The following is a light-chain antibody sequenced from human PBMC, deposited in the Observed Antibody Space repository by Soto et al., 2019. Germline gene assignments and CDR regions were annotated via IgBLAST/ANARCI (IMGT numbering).Light chain of an antibody. CDR1: SSDVGGYNY. V-gene: IGLV2-14*01. J-gene: IGLJ2*01. Sequence: VLTQPASVSGSPGQSITISCTGTSSDVGGYNYVSWYQQHPGKAPKLMIYDVSNRPSGVSNRFSGSKSGDTASLTISGLQAEDEADYYCSSYTSSSRVVFGGGTKVTVL. CDR2: DVS. CDR3: SSYTSSSRVV.